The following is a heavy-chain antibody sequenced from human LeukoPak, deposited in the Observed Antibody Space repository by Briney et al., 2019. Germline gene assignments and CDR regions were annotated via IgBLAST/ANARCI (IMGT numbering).Heavy chain of an antibody. CDR3: ARTSGGYSYGPNDY. CDR1: GFTFSTYS. J-gene: IGHJ4*02. V-gene: IGHV3-21*04. D-gene: IGHD5-18*01. Sequence: GGSLRLSCAASGFTFSTYSMNWVRQAPGKGLEWVSSISSSSTNIYYADSVKGRFTISRDNSKNTLYLQMNSLRAEDTAVYYCARTSGGYSYGPNDYWGQGTLVTVSS. CDR2: ISSSSTNI.